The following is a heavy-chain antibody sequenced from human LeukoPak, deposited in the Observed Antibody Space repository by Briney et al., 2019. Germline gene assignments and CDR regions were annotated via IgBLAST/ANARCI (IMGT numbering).Heavy chain of an antibody. V-gene: IGHV7-4-1*02. CDR2: INTNTGNP. D-gene: IGHD3-10*01. Sequence: GASVNVSCKASGYNFTNYAINWVRQAPGQGLEWMGWINTNTGNPTYARGFTGRFVFSLDTSVSTAYLQISSLKAEESAVYYCARDMRFGYFDYWGQGTLVTVSS. J-gene: IGHJ4*02. CDR1: GYNFTNYA. CDR3: ARDMRFGYFDY.